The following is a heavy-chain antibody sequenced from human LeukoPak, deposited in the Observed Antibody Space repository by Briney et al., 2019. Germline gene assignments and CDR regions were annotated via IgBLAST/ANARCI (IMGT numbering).Heavy chain of an antibody. Sequence: GRSLRLSCAASGFTFSSYGMHWVRQAPGKGLEWVAVISYDGSNKYYADSVKDRFTISRDNAKNSLYLQMNSLRVEDTALYYCARVRSVGGNPHAFNIWGQGTMVTVSS. CDR1: GFTFSSYG. V-gene: IGHV3-30*03. J-gene: IGHJ3*02. D-gene: IGHD4-23*01. CDR3: ARVRSVGGNPHAFNI. CDR2: ISYDGSNK.